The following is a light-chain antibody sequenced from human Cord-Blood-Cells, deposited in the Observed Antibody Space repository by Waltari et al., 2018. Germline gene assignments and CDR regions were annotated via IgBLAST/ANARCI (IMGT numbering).Light chain of an antibody. Sequence: ATLSLSPGERATLSCRASQSVSSYLAWYQQKPGQAPRLLIYDASNRATGIPARFSGSGSGTDFTLTISSLEPEDFAVYNCQQRSNWPGLTFGGGTKVEIK. CDR3: QQRSNWPGLT. J-gene: IGKJ4*01. CDR1: QSVSSY. CDR2: DAS. V-gene: IGKV3-11*01.